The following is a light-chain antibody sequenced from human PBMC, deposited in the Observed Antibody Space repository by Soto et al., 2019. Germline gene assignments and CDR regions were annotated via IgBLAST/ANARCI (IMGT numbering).Light chain of an antibody. V-gene: IGLV2-23*01. CDR3: CSYAGSTTYVV. Sequence: QSALTQPASVAGSPGQSITISCTGISSDVGSYNLVSWYQQHPGKAPKLMIYEGSKRPSGVSNRFSGSKTGNTASLTISGLQAEDEADYYCCSYAGSTTYVVFGGGTNVTVL. CDR1: SSDVGSYNL. J-gene: IGLJ2*01. CDR2: EGS.